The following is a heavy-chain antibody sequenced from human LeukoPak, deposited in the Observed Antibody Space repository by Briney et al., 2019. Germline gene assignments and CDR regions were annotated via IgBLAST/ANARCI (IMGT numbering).Heavy chain of an antibody. J-gene: IGHJ4*02. CDR3: ARLYGGNRPPDY. CDR2: ISAYNGNT. CDR1: GYTFSSYG. D-gene: IGHD4/OR15-4a*01. V-gene: IGHV1-18*01. Sequence: ASVKVSCKASGYTFSSYGISWVRQAPGQGLEWMGWISAYNGNTKYAQKYQGRVTMTTDTSTSTAYMEMRSLRSDDTAVYYCARLYGGNRPPDYWGQGTLVTVSS.